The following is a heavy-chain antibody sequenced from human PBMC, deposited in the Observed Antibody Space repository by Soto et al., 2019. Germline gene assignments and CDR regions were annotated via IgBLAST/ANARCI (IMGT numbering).Heavy chain of an antibody. CDR2: INHSGST. Sequence: QVQLQQWGAGLLKPSETLSLTCAVYGGSFSGYYWSWIRQPPGKGLEWIGEINHSGSTNYNPSLKSRVTISEDTSKNQFSLKLSSVTAADTAVYYCARGLLLWYGELSRQGDHYYYMDVWGKGTTVTVSS. V-gene: IGHV4-34*01. CDR1: GGSFSGYY. D-gene: IGHD3-10*01. CDR3: ARGLLLWYGELSRQGDHYYYMDV. J-gene: IGHJ6*03.